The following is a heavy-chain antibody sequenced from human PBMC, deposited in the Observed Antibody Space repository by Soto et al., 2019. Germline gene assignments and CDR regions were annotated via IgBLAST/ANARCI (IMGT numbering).Heavy chain of an antibody. Sequence: GASVKVSCKASGYTFTSYDINWVRQATGQGLEWMGWMNPNSGNTGYAQKFQGRVTMTRNTSISTAYMELSSLRSEDTAVYYCVAVLGGHIVVVPAAISFDYWGQGTLVTVSS. D-gene: IGHD2-2*01. CDR2: MNPNSGNT. CDR3: VAVLGGHIVVVPAAISFDY. V-gene: IGHV1-8*01. J-gene: IGHJ4*02. CDR1: GYTFTSYD.